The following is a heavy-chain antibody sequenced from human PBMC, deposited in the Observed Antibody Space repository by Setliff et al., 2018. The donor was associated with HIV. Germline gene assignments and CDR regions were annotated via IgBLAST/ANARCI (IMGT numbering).Heavy chain of an antibody. J-gene: IGHJ6*03. V-gene: IGHV4-34*01. CDR2: INHSGST. CDR3: ARDRYTWNYGKNYMDV. CDR1: GGSFSGYY. D-gene: IGHD1-7*01. Sequence: LTCAVYGGSFSGYYWSWIRQPPGKGLEWIGEINHSGSTNYNPSLKSRVTISVDTSKNQFSLKLSSVTAADTAVYYCARDRYTWNYGKNYMDVWGKGTTVTVSS.